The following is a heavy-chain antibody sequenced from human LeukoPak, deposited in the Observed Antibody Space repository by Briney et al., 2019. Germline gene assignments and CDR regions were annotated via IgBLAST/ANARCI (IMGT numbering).Heavy chain of an antibody. D-gene: IGHD3-3*01. CDR1: GGSISSYY. Sequence: TSETLSLTCTVSGGSISSYYWSWIRQPPGKGLEWIGYIYYSGSTNYNPSLKSRVTISVDTSKNQFSLKLSSVTAADTAVYYCARGGDFWSGPYYYMDVWGKGTTVTVSS. CDR3: ARGGDFWSGPYYYMDV. J-gene: IGHJ6*03. V-gene: IGHV4-59*01. CDR2: IYYSGST.